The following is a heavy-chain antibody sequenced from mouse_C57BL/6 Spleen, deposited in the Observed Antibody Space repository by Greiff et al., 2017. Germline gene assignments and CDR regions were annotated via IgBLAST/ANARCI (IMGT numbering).Heavy chain of an antibody. V-gene: IGHV1-64*01. Sequence: QVQLQQPGAELVKPGASVKLSCKASGYTFTSYWMHWVKQRPGQGLEWIGMIHPNSCSTNYNEKFKSKATLTVDKSSSTAYMQLSSLTSEDSAVYYCARNYDYDDAMDYWGQGTSVTVSS. J-gene: IGHJ4*01. CDR2: IHPNSCST. D-gene: IGHD2-4*01. CDR1: GYTFTSYW. CDR3: ARNYDYDDAMDY.